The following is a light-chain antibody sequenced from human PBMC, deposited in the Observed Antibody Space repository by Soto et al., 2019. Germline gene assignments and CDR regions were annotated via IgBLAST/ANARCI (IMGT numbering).Light chain of an antibody. CDR2: KAS. CDR1: QTISSW. CDR3: EHYNSYSEA. V-gene: IGKV1-5*03. J-gene: IGKJ1*01. Sequence: DIPMTQSPLTLSGSVGYRVTVTSRASQTISSWLAWYQQKPGKAPKLLIYKASTLKSGVPSRFSGSGSRTEFTLTISSLQHDDFATYYCEHYNSYSEAFGQGTNVDIK.